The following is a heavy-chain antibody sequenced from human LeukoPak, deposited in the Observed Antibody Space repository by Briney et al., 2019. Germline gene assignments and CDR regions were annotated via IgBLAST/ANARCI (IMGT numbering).Heavy chain of an antibody. CDR1: GFSFSNYW. CDR3: AKGARIEWFEPATFDF. V-gene: IGHV3-7*03. Sequence: GGSLRLSCAVSGFSFSNYWMSWFRQAPGKGLEWLANIKQDGSEKLYVASVKGRFTISRDNAKNMIYLEINSLRAEDTAIYYCAKGARIEWFEPATFDFWGQGTMVTVSS. CDR2: IKQDGSEK. J-gene: IGHJ3*01. D-gene: IGHD3-10*01.